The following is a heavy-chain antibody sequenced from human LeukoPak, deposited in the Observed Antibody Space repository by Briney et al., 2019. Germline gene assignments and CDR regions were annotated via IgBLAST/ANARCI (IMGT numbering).Heavy chain of an antibody. V-gene: IGHV3-23*01. CDR3: ANHRPGSSGYDSGY. J-gene: IGHJ4*02. CDR1: GFTFSSYA. Sequence: PGGSLRLSCAASGFTFSSYAMSWVRQAPGKGLEWVSAISGSGGSTYYADSVKGRFTIPRDNSKNTLYLQMNSLRAEDTAVYYCANHRPGSSGYDSGYWGQGTLVTVSS. CDR2: ISGSGGST. D-gene: IGHD5-12*01.